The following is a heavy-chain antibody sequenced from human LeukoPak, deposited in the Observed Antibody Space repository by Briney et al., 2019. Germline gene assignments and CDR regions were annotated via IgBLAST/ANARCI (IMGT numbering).Heavy chain of an antibody. Sequence: ASVKVSCKASGYTFIDYWIHWVRQAPGQGLEWMGRINPNSGGTNYAQKFQGRVTMTRDTSISTAYMELSRLRSDDTAVYYCAVLMITFGGVIAQTLTLDYWGQGTLVTVSS. CDR3: AVLMITFGGVIAQTLTLDY. V-gene: IGHV1-2*06. D-gene: IGHD3-16*02. CDR2: INPNSGGT. CDR1: GYTFIDYW. J-gene: IGHJ4*02.